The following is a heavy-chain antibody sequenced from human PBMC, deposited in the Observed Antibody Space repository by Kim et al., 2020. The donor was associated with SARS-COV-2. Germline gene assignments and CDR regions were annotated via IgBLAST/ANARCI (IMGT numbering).Heavy chain of an antibody. V-gene: IGHV1-69*13. D-gene: IGHD4-17*01. CDR1: GGTLSSYA. CDR3: ASPGYGDYDAFDI. J-gene: IGHJ3*02. Sequence: SVKVSCKASGGTLSSYAISWVRQAPGQGLEWMGGIIPIFGTANYAQKFQGRVTITADESTSTAYMELSSLRSEDTAVYYCASPGYGDYDAFDIWGQGTMVTVSS. CDR2: IIPIFGTA.